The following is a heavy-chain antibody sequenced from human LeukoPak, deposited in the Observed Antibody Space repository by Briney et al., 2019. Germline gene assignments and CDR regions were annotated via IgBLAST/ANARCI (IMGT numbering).Heavy chain of an antibody. D-gene: IGHD1-1*01. CDR2: IYYSGST. J-gene: IGHJ3*02. V-gene: IGHV4-61*01. CDR1: SGSVSSGSNY. Sequence: SETLSLTCTVSSGSVSSGSNYWSWIRQPPGKGLEWIGYIYYSGSTNYNPSLKSRVTISVDTSKNQFSLKLSSVTAADTAVYYCARGPRTASNAFDIWGQGTMVTVSS. CDR3: ARGPRTASNAFDI.